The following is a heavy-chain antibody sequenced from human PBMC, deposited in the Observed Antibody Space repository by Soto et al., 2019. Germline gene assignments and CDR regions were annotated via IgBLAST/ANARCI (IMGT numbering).Heavy chain of an antibody. Sequence: QITLKESGPTLVKPTQTLTLTCTFSGFSLTTAGAGVGWIRQPPGKALEWLALIYWNDDTRYSPSLKSRLTITKVSSKNQVVPRMTNMDPVDTATYYCAHRGYGNYPRDNWFDPWGQGILVIVSS. J-gene: IGHJ5*02. CDR3: AHRGYGNYPRDNWFDP. V-gene: IGHV2-5*01. CDR2: IYWNDDT. D-gene: IGHD4-17*01. CDR1: GFSLTTAGAG.